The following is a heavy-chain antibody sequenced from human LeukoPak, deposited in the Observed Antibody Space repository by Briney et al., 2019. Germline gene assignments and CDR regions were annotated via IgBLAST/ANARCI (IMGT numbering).Heavy chain of an antibody. CDR1: GFTFSSYS. CDR2: IGSSSTTI. D-gene: IGHD1-14*01. CDR3: ARTTSVRFDY. V-gene: IGHV3-48*04. Sequence: GGSLRLSCAASGFTFSSYSMNWVRQAPGRGLGWVSYIGSSSTTIYYADSVKGRFTISRDNAKNSLYLQLNSLRAEDTAVYYCARTTSVRFDYWGQGTLVTVSS. J-gene: IGHJ4*02.